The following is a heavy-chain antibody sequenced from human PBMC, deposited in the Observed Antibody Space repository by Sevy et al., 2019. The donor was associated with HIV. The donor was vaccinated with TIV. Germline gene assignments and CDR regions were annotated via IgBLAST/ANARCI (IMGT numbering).Heavy chain of an antibody. J-gene: IGHJ5*02. V-gene: IGHV3-7*03. CDR1: GFTFINYW. CDR2: INQDGSEK. CDR3: AKCLTPVTNQWSFDP. D-gene: IGHD4-17*01. Sequence: GGSLRLSCAASGFTFINYWMSWVRQAPGKGLEWVASINQDGSEKYYVDSVKGRFTMSRDNAKNSLYLQMNSLRAEDTAVYYCAKCLTPVTNQWSFDPWGQGTLVTVSS.